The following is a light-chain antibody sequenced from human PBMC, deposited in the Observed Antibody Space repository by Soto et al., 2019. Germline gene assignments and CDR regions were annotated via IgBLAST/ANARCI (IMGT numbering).Light chain of an antibody. CDR2: EGS. CDR3: CSYAGSSTSWV. CDR1: IGDVGSYDL. J-gene: IGLJ3*02. V-gene: IGLV2-23*01. Sequence: QSVLTQPASVSGSPGQSITISCTGTIGDVGSYDLVSWYQQHPGKAPKHMIYEGSKRPSGVSSRFSGSKSGNTASLTISGLQAEDEADYYCCSYAGSSTSWVFGGGTKVTVL.